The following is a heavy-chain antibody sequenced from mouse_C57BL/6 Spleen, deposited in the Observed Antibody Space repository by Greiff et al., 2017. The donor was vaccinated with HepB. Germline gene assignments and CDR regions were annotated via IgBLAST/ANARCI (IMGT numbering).Heavy chain of an antibody. V-gene: IGHV2-2*01. Sequence: VKLMESGPGLVQPSQSLSITCTVSGFSLTSYGVHWVRQSPGKGLEWLGVIWSGGSTDYNAAFISRLSISKDNSKSQVFFKMNSLQADDTAIYYCARKEGGSSGYGAMDYWGQGTSVTVSS. CDR1: GFSLTSYG. CDR3: ARKEGGSSGYGAMDY. J-gene: IGHJ4*01. D-gene: IGHD3-2*02. CDR2: IWSGGST.